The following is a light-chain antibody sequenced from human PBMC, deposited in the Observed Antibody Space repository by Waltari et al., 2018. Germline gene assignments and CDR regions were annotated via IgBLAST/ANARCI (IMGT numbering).Light chain of an antibody. V-gene: IGLV2-23*02. J-gene: IGLJ2*01. CDR1: SSDVGSNNL. Sequence: QSTLTQPASVSGSPGKSITISCTGTSSDVGSNNLVSWYQQHPGTAHKLILYEVSTRPSWVFNLFSGSKSGNTASLTISGLQSDDDSIYYCCSFAVSLSKVFGCGINLTIL. CDR3: CSFAVSLSKV. CDR2: EVS.